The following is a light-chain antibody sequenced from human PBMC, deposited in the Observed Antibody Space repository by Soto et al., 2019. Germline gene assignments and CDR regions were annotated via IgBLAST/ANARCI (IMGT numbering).Light chain of an antibody. CDR2: DAS. V-gene: IGKV1-5*01. J-gene: IGKJ1*01. CDR1: QSIRSW. Sequence: EIQMTQSPSTLSASVGDRVTLTCRASQSIRSWLAWYQQKPGKAPKLLIYDASSLESGVPSRFSGSGSGTEFTLTISSLQPDDIASYYCQQYNSYSWTFGQGTKV. CDR3: QQYNSYSWT.